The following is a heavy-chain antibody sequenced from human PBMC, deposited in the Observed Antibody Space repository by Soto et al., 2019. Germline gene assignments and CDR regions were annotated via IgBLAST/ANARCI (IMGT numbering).Heavy chain of an antibody. CDR3: ARGGLIAAEFDY. V-gene: IGHV1-8*01. J-gene: IGHJ4*02. CDR2: MNPNSGNT. Sequence: ASVKVSCKASGYTFTGYDINWVRQATGQGLEWMGWMNPNSGNTGYAQKFQGRVTMTRNTSISTAYMGLSSLRSEDTAVYYCARGGLIAAEFDYWGQGTLVTVSS. CDR1: GYTFTGYD. D-gene: IGHD6-6*01.